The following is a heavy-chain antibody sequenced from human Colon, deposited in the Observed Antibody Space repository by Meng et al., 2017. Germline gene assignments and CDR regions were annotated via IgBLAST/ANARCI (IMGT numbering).Heavy chain of an antibody. D-gene: IGHD6-13*01. V-gene: IGHV6-1*02. CDR2: TFYRAKWIS. Sequence: QYGPGLVEPSPPLPLTCSISEDSVSSNDATWNWIMQSPSRGLEWLGRTFYRAKWISDYAVSLESRITINPDTSKNQFTLQLNSVTPEDTAVYYCARLVGNSWLPDWGQGTLVTSPQ. CDR3: ARLVGNSWLPD. CDR1: EDSVSSNDAT. J-gene: IGHJ4*02.